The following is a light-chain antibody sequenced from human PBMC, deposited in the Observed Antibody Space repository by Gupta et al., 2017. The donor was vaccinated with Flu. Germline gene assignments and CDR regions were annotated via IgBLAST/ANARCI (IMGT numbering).Light chain of an antibody. J-gene: IGKJ1*01. CDR2: WAS. CDR3: QQYDDTASGT. CDR1: RSVLYNSNNKNY. V-gene: IGKV4-1*01. Sequence: DIVMTQSPDSLAVSLGERATINCRSSRSVLYNSNNKNYLAWYQQKPGQPPKLLIYWASTRESGVPDRFSGSGYGTDFTLTISSRQAEDVAVYYCQQYDDTASGTFGQGTKVEIK.